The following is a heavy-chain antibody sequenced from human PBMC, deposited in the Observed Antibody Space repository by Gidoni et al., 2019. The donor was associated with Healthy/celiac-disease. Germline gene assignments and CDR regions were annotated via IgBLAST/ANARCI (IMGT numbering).Heavy chain of an antibody. D-gene: IGHD3-10*01. CDR1: GFTFDDYA. J-gene: IGHJ3*02. CDR2: ISWNSGSI. Sequence: EVQLVESGGGLVQPGRSLRLSCAASGFTFDDYAMHWVRQAPGKGLEWVSGISWNSGSIGYADSVKGRFTISRDNAKNSLYLQMNSLRAEDTALYYCAKDTQWFGEHDAFDIWGQGTMVTVSS. V-gene: IGHV3-9*01. CDR3: AKDTQWFGEHDAFDI.